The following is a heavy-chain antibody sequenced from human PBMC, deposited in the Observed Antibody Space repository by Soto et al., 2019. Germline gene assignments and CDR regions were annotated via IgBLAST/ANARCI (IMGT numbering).Heavy chain of an antibody. J-gene: IGHJ6*02. CDR1: GFTFSSYA. CDR3: AKVGGEQLGHYYYYGMDV. D-gene: IGHD6-6*01. CDR2: ISGSGGST. V-gene: IGHV3-23*01. Sequence: EVQLLESGGGLAQPGGSLTLSCAASGFTFSSYAMSWVRQAPGKGLEWVSAISGSGGSTHYADSVKGRFTVSRDNSKTTLYLQMNSLRAEDTAVYDCAKVGGEQLGHYYYYGMDVWGQGTTVTVSS.